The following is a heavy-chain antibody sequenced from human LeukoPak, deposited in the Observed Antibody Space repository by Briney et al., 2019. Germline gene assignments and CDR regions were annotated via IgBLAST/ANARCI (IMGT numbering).Heavy chain of an antibody. D-gene: IGHD6-6*01. Sequence: TGGSLRLSCAASGFTFSSYGMHWVRQAPGKGLEWVAVISYDGSNKYYADSVKGRFTISRDNSKNTLYLQMNSLRAEDTAVYYCAKAARMAARPGLDYWGQGTLVTVSS. CDR2: ISYDGSNK. J-gene: IGHJ4*02. V-gene: IGHV3-30*18. CDR1: GFTFSSYG. CDR3: AKAARMAARPGLDY.